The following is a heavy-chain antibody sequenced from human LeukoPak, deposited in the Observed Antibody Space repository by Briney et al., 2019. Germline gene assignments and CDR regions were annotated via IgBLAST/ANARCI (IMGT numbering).Heavy chain of an antibody. V-gene: IGHV5-51*01. CDR2: IYPGDSDT. Sequence: GESLKISCKGSGYSFNNYWIAWVRQMPGKGLEWMGIIYPGDSDTRYSPSFQGQVTLSADKSISTAYLQWSSLKASDTAIYYCARALVGAATLSYWGQGTLVTVSS. CDR1: GYSFNNYW. D-gene: IGHD1-26*01. J-gene: IGHJ4*02. CDR3: ARALVGAATLSY.